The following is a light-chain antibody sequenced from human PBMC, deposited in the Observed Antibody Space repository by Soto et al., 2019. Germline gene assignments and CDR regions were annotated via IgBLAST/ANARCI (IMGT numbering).Light chain of an antibody. CDR1: GSNIGTNT. J-gene: IGLJ3*02. CDR3: TAWDGSLDGRV. V-gene: IGLV1-44*01. Sequence: QSVLTQPPSASGTPGQRVTISCSGSGSNIGTNTVNWYQQLPGTAPKLLIYRTDQRPAGIPDRFSSSKSGTSASLDISGLQSDDEADYYCTAWDGSLDGRVFGGGTKLTVL. CDR2: RTD.